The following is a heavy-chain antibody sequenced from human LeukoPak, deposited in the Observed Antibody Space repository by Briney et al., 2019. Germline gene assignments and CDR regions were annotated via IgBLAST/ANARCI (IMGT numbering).Heavy chain of an antibody. V-gene: IGHV3-23*01. Sequence: GGSLRLSCAASGFTFSSYGMSWVRQAPGKGLEWVSAISGSGGSTYYADSVKGRFTISRDNSKNTLYLQMNSLRAEDTAVYYCVKNGRRYYYDSSGIYYFDYWGQGTLVTVSS. J-gene: IGHJ4*02. D-gene: IGHD3-22*01. CDR2: ISGSGGST. CDR3: VKNGRRYYYDSSGIYYFDY. CDR1: GFTFSSYG.